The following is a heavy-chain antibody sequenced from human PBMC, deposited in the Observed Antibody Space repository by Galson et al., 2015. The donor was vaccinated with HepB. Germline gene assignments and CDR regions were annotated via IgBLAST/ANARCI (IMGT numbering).Heavy chain of an antibody. CDR2: INPNSGGT. Sequence: SVKVSCKASGYTFTGYYMHWVRQAPGQGLEWMGWINPNSGGTIYAQKFQGRVTMTRDTSISAAYMELSRLRSDDTAVFYCARPLWFGELYAFDIWGQGTMVTVSS. CDR3: ARPLWFGELYAFDI. V-gene: IGHV1-2*02. CDR1: GYTFTGYY. D-gene: IGHD3-10*01. J-gene: IGHJ3*02.